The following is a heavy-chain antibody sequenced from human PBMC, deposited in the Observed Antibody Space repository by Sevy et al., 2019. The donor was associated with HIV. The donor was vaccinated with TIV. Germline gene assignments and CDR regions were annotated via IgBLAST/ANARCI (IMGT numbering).Heavy chain of an antibody. V-gene: IGHV3-11*06. CDR1: GFTFSDYY. Sequence: GGSLRLSCAASGFTFSDYYMSWIRQAPGKGLEWVSYISGISTYTNYADSVKGRFTISRDNAKNSLYLQMNSLRAEDTAVYYCARDSCEGRYSSGQNWFDPWGQGTLVTVSS. CDR3: ARDSCEGRYSSGQNWFDP. J-gene: IGHJ5*02. D-gene: IGHD3-22*01. CDR2: ISGISTYT.